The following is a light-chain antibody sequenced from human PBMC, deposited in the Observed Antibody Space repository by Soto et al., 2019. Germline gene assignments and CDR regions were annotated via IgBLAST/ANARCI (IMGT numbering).Light chain of an antibody. Sequence: DIVMTQSPDSLAVSLGERATIKGKSSQSVLYSSNKKNYLAWYQQKPGQPPKLLIYWASTRESGVPDRFSGSGSETDFTLTISSLQAEDVAVYYCQQYYNKVTFGQGTRLEIK. CDR1: QSVLYSSNKKNY. V-gene: IGKV4-1*01. CDR3: QQYYNKVT. J-gene: IGKJ5*01. CDR2: WAS.